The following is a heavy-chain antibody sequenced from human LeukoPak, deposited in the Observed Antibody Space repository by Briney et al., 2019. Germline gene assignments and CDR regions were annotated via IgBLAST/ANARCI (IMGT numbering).Heavy chain of an antibody. D-gene: IGHD3-3*01. CDR1: GGSISSYY. CDR3: ARTLHPYYDFWSGYSVGRFDP. Sequence: PSETLSLTCTVSGGSISSYYWSWIRQPPGKGLEWIGYIYTSGSTNYNPSLKSRVTISVDTSKNQFSLKLSSVTAADTAVYYCARTLHPYYDFWSGYSVGRFDPWGQGTLVTVSS. CDR2: IYTSGST. V-gene: IGHV4-4*09. J-gene: IGHJ5*02.